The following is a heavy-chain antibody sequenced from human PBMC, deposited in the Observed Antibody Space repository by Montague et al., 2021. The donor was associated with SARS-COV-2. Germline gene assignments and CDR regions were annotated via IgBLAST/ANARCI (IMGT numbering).Heavy chain of an antibody. V-gene: IGHV2-5*02. J-gene: IGHJ4*02. CDR3: AHKSAMFTASYSDY. D-gene: IGHD5-18*01. CDR1: GFSLSTSGVG. CDR2: IYWDDDK. Sequence: ALVKPTQTLTLTCTFSGFSLSTSGVGVGWIRQPPGKALEWLALIYWDDDKRYSPSLKSRLTITKDTSKNQVVLTMTNMDPVDTATYYCAHKSAMFTASYSDYWGQGTLVTVSS.